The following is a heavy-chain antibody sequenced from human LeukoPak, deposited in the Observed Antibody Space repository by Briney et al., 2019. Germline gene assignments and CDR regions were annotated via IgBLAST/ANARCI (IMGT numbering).Heavy chain of an antibody. J-gene: IGHJ4*02. D-gene: IGHD5-18*01. V-gene: IGHV3-15*01. Sequence: GGPLRLSCAASGFTFSNAWMSWVRQAPGKGLEWVGRIKSKTDGGTTDYAAPVKGRFTISRDDSKNTLYLQMNSLKTEDTAVYYCTTDFGYSYGYYFDYWGQGTLVTVSS. CDR2: IKSKTDGGTT. CDR3: TTDFGYSYGYYFDY. CDR1: GFTFSNAW.